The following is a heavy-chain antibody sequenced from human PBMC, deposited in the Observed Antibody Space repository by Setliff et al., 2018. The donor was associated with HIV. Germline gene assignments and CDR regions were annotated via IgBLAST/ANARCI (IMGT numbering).Heavy chain of an antibody. CDR2: IYYTGST. D-gene: IGHD6-6*01. V-gene: IGHV4-59*11. CDR1: GASISSHY. CDR3: ARPGLVEKDDAFDI. Sequence: SETLSLTCTVSGASISSHYWRWIQQPPLKGLEWIGYIYYTGSTNYYPSLKSRVTISVDTSKNQFSLKLRSVTAADTAVYYCARPGLVEKDDAFDIWGQGTMVTVSS. J-gene: IGHJ3*02.